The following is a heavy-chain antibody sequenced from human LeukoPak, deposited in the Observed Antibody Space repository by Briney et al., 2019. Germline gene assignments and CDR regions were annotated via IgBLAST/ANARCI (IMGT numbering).Heavy chain of an antibody. J-gene: IGHJ4*02. Sequence: SETLSLTCTVSGGSISSYYWSWIRQPPGKGLEWIGYIYYSGSTNYNPPLKSRVTISVDTSKNQFSLKLSSVTAADTAVYYCARGGYCSSTSCLYYFDYWGQGTLVTVSS. CDR3: ARGGYCSSTSCLYYFDY. CDR1: GGSISSYY. V-gene: IGHV4-59*01. D-gene: IGHD2-2*01. CDR2: IYYSGST.